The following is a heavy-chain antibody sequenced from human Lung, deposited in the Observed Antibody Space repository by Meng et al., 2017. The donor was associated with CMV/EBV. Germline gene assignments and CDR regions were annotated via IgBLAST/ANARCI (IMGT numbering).Heavy chain of an antibody. CDR3: AKVKVTAALLDSFDF. J-gene: IGHJ3*01. CDR2: IPYDRSNK. V-gene: IGHV3-30*02. Sequence: GGSXRLXCAASGFTFSSFSSYAMHWVRQAPGKGLEWVASIPYDRSNKYYTDSVKGRFTISRDNSKNALYLHMNSLRTEDTAVYYCAKVKVTAALLDSFDFXGQGXMVTVSS. D-gene: IGHD2-2*01. CDR1: GFTFSSFSSYA.